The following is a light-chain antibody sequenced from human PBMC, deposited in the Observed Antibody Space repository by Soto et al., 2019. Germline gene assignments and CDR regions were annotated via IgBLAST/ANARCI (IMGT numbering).Light chain of an antibody. V-gene: IGKV3-11*01. CDR3: QQRSNWPPENT. CDR2: DAS. Sequence: VMTQSPATLSVSPGERATLSCGASQSVSSNLAWYQQKPGQGPRLLIYDASNRATGTPARFSGSGSGTDFTLTISSLEPEDFAVYYCQQRSNWPPENTFGQGTRLEIK. J-gene: IGKJ5*01. CDR1: QSVSSN.